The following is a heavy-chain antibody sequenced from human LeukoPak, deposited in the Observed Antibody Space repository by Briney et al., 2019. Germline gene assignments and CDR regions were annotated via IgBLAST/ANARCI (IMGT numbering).Heavy chain of an antibody. D-gene: IGHD3-16*01. CDR2: ISYDGTSK. CDR1: GFTFISYG. V-gene: IGHV3-30*18. CDR3: AKDGGRYFDY. Sequence: PGGSLRLSCSASGFTFISYGMNWVRQAPGKGLEWVAVISYDGTSKYYAESVKGRFSVSRDNSKNTLFLQMNSLRAEDTAVYYCAKDGGRYFDYWGQGTLVTVSS. J-gene: IGHJ4*02.